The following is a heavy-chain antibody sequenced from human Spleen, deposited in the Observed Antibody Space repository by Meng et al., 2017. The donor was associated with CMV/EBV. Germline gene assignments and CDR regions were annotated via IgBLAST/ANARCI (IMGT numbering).Heavy chain of an antibody. CDR3: AREVGATCFDY. CDR2: IKPSSGAT. V-gene: IGHV1-2*02. CDR1: GYTFTEYY. D-gene: IGHD1-26*01. Sequence: ASVKVSCKASGYTFTEYYIHWVRQAPGQGLEWMGWIKPSSGATTYTQKFQGRVTMTSDTSITTAYMELTRLRSDDTAVYYCAREVGATCFDYWGQGALVTVSS. J-gene: IGHJ4*02.